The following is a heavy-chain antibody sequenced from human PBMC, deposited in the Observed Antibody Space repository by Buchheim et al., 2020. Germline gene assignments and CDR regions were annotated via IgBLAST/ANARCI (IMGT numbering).Heavy chain of an antibody. Sequence: QVQLQESGPGLVKPSETLSLTCTVSGGSVSSGSYYWSWIRQPPGKGLEWNGYIYYSGSTNYNPSLKSRVTISVDTSKNQFSLKLSSVTAADTAVYYCARVAYGSGSYYFDYWGQGTL. V-gene: IGHV4-61*01. CDR3: ARVAYGSGSYYFDY. D-gene: IGHD3-10*01. CDR1: GGSVSSGSYY. J-gene: IGHJ4*02. CDR2: IYYSGST.